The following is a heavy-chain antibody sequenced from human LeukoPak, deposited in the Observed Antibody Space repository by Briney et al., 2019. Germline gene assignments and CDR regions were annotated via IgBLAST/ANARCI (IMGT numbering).Heavy chain of an antibody. J-gene: IGHJ4*02. D-gene: IGHD2-2*01. CDR1: GFTFSTYS. CDR3: ARDPTLYCASTSCYDLGY. V-gene: IGHV3-48*04. Sequence: GSLRLSCAASGFTFSTYSMNWVRQAAGKGLEWVSYISSGSSTVYYADSVQGRFTISRDNSKNSLYLQMDSLRAEDTAVYYCARDPTLYCASTSCYDLGYWGQGTLVTVSS. CDR2: ISSGSSTV.